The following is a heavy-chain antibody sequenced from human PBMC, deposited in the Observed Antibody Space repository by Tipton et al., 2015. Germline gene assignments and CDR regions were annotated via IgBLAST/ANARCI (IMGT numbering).Heavy chain of an antibody. CDR1: GGSIRSSSYY. CDR2: VHYSGST. Sequence: GLVKPSETLSLTCTVSGGSIRSSSYYWGWIRQPPGKGLEWIGSVHYSGSTYYNPSLKSRVTISVDTSKNQFSLKLSSVTAADTAVYYCARRFSHSSSWTFDYWGQGTLVTVSS. CDR3: ARRFSHSSSWTFDY. D-gene: IGHD6-13*01. V-gene: IGHV4-39*01. J-gene: IGHJ4*02.